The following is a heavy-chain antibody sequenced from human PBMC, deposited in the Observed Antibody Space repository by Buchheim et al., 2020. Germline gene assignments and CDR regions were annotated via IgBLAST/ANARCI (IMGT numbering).Heavy chain of an antibody. CDR3: AHRRDSDCLDY. V-gene: IGHV2-5*02. Sequence: QITLKESGPTLVKPTQTLTLTCTFSGFSLSTRGVGVGWIRQPPGKALEWLALIYWDDDKRYSPSLKSRLTVTKDTSKTLVFLTMTNMDPVDTATYYCAHRRDSDCLDYWGQGTL. D-gene: IGHD2-21*01. CDR2: IYWDDDK. CDR1: GFSLSTRGVG. J-gene: IGHJ4*02.